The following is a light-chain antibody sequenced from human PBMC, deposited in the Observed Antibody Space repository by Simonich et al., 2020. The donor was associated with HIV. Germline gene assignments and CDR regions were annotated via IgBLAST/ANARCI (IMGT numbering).Light chain of an antibody. J-gene: IGLJ2*01. Sequence: SDELTQPPSVSVSPGQTASITCSGDKLGDKNVCWYQQKPGLSPVLVIYQDDLRPPGIPERFSGSNSGNTATLTISGTQAMDEADYYCQAWDSSTAVFGGGTKLTVL. CDR2: QDD. CDR3: QAWDSSTAV. V-gene: IGLV3-1*01. CDR1: KLGDKN.